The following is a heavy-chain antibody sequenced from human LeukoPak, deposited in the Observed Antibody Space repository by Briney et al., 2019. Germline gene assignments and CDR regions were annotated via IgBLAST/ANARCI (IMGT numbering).Heavy chain of an antibody. J-gene: IGHJ4*02. CDR2: INRDGSRI. D-gene: IGHD1-26*01. CDR3: SRDFVGADDY. CDR1: GFTFSKYW. Sequence: GGSLRLSCSASGFTFSKYWMHWVRQAPGKGPVWVSRINRDGSRIDYADSVKGRFTISRDSDKNTLYLQMNSLRAEDTAVYYCSRDFVGADDYWGQGTLVTVSS. V-gene: IGHV3-74*01.